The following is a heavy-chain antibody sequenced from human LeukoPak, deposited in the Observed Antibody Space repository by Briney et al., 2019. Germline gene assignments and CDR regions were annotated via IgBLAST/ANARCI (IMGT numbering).Heavy chain of an antibody. CDR1: GYIFTGYS. V-gene: IGHV1-2*02. J-gene: IGHJ4*02. D-gene: IGHD2-8*01. CDR3: ARFAEIVLLAFDN. Sequence: GASVKVSCTASGYIFTGYSIHWVRQAPGQGLEWMGWINPNNGGTTCAHKFQGRVTMIRDTSISTVYMELSRLTSDDTAVYYCARFAEIVLLAFDNWGQGTLVTVSS. CDR2: INPNNGGT.